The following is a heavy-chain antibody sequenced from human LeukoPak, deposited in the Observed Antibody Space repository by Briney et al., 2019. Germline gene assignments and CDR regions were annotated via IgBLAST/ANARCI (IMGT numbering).Heavy chain of an antibody. CDR1: GGTFSSYA. CDR3: ARIGGWYVSGQYWFDP. J-gene: IGHJ5*02. Sequence: ASVKVSCKASGGTFSSYAISWVRQAPGQGLEWMGGIIPIFGKANYAQKFQGRVTITADESTSTAYMELSSLRSEDTAVYYCARIGGWYVSGQYWFDPWGQGTLVTVSS. V-gene: IGHV1-69*01. CDR2: IIPIFGKA. D-gene: IGHD6-19*01.